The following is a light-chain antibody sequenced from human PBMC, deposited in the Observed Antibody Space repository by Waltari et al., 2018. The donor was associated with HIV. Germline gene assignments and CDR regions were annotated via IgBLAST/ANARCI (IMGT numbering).Light chain of an antibody. CDR1: KLGDKY. Sequence: SYELTQPPSVSVSPGQTATITCSGDKLGDKYFSWYQQRPGQSPVLVIYQDTGRPSGIPERLSGSNSGNTATLTISGTQAMDEADYYCQAWDSSAVVFGGGTKLTVL. CDR2: QDT. J-gene: IGLJ2*01. V-gene: IGLV3-1*01. CDR3: QAWDSSAVV.